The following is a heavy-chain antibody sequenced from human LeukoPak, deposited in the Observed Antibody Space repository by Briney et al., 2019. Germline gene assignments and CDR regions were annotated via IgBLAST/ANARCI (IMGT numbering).Heavy chain of an antibody. D-gene: IGHD6-19*01. V-gene: IGHV4-59*08. CDR3: ASTRRAAVAGRFDS. CDR2: SYYNGNA. J-gene: IGHJ4*02. CDR1: GPSMSRKY. Sequence: SDTVSLPCTVSGPSMSRKYWRWLRPPPGRGLEWIGNSYYNGNANSSPSLGSRVTMSLDASKNQFSLKVNSVTAADTAIYYCASTRRAAVAGRFDSWGQGTLVTVSS.